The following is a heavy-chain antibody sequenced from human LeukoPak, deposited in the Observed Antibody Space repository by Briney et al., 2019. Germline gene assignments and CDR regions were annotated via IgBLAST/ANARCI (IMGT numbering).Heavy chain of an antibody. CDR3: ARFPYGDYYFDY. J-gene: IGHJ4*02. CDR2: IYYSGST. Sequence: SETLSLTCTVSGGSISSSNYYWGWIRQPPGKGLEWIGSIYYSGSTYYNPSLKSRVTISVDTSKNQFSLKLSSVTAADTAVYYCARFPYGDYYFDYWGQGTLVTVSS. CDR1: GGSISSSNYY. V-gene: IGHV4-39*01. D-gene: IGHD4-17*01.